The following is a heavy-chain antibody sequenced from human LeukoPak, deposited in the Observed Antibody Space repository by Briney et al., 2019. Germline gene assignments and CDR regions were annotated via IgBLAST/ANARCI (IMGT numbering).Heavy chain of an antibody. CDR3: ARGDTAMVTSISY. J-gene: IGHJ4*02. V-gene: IGHV1-69*13. D-gene: IGHD5-18*01. CDR1: GGTFSSYD. Sequence: ASVKVSCKASGGTFSSYDISWVRQAPGQGLEWMGGIIPIFGTANYAQKFQGRVTITADESTSTAYMELSSLRSEDTAVYYCARGDTAMVTSISYWGQGTLVTVSS. CDR2: IIPIFGTA.